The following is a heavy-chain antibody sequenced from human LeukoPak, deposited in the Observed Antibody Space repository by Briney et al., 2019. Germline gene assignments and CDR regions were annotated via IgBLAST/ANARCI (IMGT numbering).Heavy chain of an antibody. CDR1: GYIFTSYY. J-gene: IGHJ3*02. CDR2: INPNSGGT. V-gene: IGHV1-2*02. CDR3: AARGHDSSGYYYGSRAFDI. Sequence: GASVKVSCKASGYIFTSYYMHWVRQAPGQGLEWMGWINPNSGGTNYAQKFQGRVTMTRDTSISTAYMELSRLRSDDTAVYYCAARGHDSSGYYYGSRAFDIWGQGTMVTVSS. D-gene: IGHD3-22*01.